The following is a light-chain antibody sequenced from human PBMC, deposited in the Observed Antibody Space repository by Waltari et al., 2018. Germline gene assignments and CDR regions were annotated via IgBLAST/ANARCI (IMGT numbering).Light chain of an antibody. CDR2: GAS. J-gene: IGKJ4*01. CDR1: QSVGSS. Sequence: EVVMTQSPATLSVSPGERATLSCRASQSVGSSLAWYQQKPGQAPRLLMYGASTRATGIPARFSGGGSGTEFTLTISSLQSEDFAVYYCQQYDKWPPLTFGGGTKVENK. CDR3: QQYDKWPPLT. V-gene: IGKV3-15*01.